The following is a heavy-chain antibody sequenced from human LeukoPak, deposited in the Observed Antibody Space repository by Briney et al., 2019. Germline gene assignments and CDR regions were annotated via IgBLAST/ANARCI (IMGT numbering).Heavy chain of an antibody. V-gene: IGHV4-39*07. D-gene: IGHD1-20*01. J-gene: IGHJ5*02. CDR2: IYYSGST. CDR3: ARAHPSRYNWRGGNWFDP. Sequence: SETLSLTCTVSGGSISSSSYYWGWIRQPPGKGLEWIGSIYYSGSTYYNPSLKSRVTISVDTSKNQFSLKLSSVTAADTAVYYCARAHPSRYNWRGGNWFDPWGQGTLVTVSS. CDR1: GGSISSSSYY.